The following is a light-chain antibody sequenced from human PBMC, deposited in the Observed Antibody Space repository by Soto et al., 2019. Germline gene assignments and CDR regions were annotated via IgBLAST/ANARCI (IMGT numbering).Light chain of an antibody. CDR1: HCVMNY. J-gene: IGKJ5*01. Sequence: EIVLTQSPATLSLSPGERATLSCRASHCVMNYLAWYQQKPGQAPRLLIYDASNRATGIPARFSGSGSGTDFTLTISSLEPEDFAVYYCQQRSNWPSFGQGTRLEIK. V-gene: IGKV3-11*01. CDR2: DAS. CDR3: QQRSNWPS.